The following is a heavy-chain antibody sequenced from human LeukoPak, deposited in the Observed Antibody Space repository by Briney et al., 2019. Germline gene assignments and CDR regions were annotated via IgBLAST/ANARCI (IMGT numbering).Heavy chain of an antibody. CDR3: ARQGDGGRAFDY. Sequence: SETLSLTCTASGGSISSSSYYWGWIRQPPGKGLEWIGTIYYRGSTYYNPSLKSRVSISVDTSKNQFSLRLTSVTATDTAVYYCARQGDGGRAFDYWGQGILVTVSS. V-gene: IGHV4-39*01. D-gene: IGHD4-23*01. J-gene: IGHJ4*02. CDR2: IYYRGST. CDR1: GGSISSSSYY.